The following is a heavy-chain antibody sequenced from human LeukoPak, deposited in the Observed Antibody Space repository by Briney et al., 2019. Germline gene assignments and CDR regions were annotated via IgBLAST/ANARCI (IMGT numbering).Heavy chain of an antibody. Sequence: SVKVSCKASGGTFSSYAISWVRQAPGQGLEWMGGIIPIFGTANYAQKFQGRVTITTDESTSTAYMELSSLRSEDTAVYYCARARYGGTLNWYFDLWGRGTLVTVSS. CDR2: IIPIFGTA. D-gene: IGHD4/OR15-4a*01. CDR1: GGTFSSYA. CDR3: ARARYGGTLNWYFDL. V-gene: IGHV1-69*05. J-gene: IGHJ2*01.